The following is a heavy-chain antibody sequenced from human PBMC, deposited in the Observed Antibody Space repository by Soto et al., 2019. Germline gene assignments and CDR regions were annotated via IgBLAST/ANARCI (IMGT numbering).Heavy chain of an antibody. Sequence: QVQLVESGGGLVKPGGSLRLSCAASGFTFSGYYMTWIRQAPGKGLEWVSYISGTSDYTNYADSVKGRFTTSRDNAKNSLYLQMSSLRAEDTAVYYCARSRPHCSSNTCYGYYYGMDVWGQGTTVTVSS. V-gene: IGHV3-11*06. CDR2: ISGTSDYT. CDR3: ARSRPHCSSNTCYGYYYGMDV. CDR1: GFTFSGYY. J-gene: IGHJ6*02. D-gene: IGHD2-2*01.